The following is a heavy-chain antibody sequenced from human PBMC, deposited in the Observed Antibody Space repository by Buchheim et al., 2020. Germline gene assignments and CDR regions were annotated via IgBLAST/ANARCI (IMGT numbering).Heavy chain of an antibody. V-gene: IGHV3-30-3*01. CDR1: GFTFSSYA. CDR3: ARDTAMDLPDAFDI. D-gene: IGHD5-18*01. CDR2: ISYDGSNK. J-gene: IGHJ3*02. Sequence: QVQLVESGGGVVQPGRSLRLSCAASGFTFSSYAMHWVRQAPGKGLEWVAVISYDGSNKYYADSVKGRFTISRDNSKKKLYLQMNSLRAEDTAVYYCARDTAMDLPDAFDIWGQGT.